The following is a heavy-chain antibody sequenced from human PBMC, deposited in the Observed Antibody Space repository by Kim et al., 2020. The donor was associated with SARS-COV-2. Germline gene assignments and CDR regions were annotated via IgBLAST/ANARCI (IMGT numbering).Heavy chain of an antibody. Sequence: GGSLRLSCAASGFTFKTYAMGWVRQVPGKGLEWVSGISGSGGGRFYAESVKGRVTISRDNSKDMLYLEMNSLRDEDTAVYYCAKGGYGSGTYGGMNVWGQGTTVTVSS. J-gene: IGHJ6*02. CDR3: AKGGYGSGTYGGMNV. CDR2: ISGSGGGR. V-gene: IGHV3-23*01. D-gene: IGHD3-10*01. CDR1: GFTFKTYA.